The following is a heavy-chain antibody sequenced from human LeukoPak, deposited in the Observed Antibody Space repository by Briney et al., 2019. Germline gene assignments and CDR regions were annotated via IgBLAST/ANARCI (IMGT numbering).Heavy chain of an antibody. Sequence: SETLSLTCTVSGGSISSGGYYWSWIRQHPGKGLEWIGYIHYSGSTYYNPSLKSRVTISVDTSKNQFSLKLSSVTAADTAVYYCARSPGCSSTSCYVWDYWGQGTLVTVSS. V-gene: IGHV4-31*03. CDR3: ARSPGCSSTSCYVWDY. CDR1: GGSISSGGYY. J-gene: IGHJ4*02. D-gene: IGHD2-2*01. CDR2: IHYSGST.